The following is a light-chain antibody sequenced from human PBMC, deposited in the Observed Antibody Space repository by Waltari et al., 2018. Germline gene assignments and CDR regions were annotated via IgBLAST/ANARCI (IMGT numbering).Light chain of an antibody. V-gene: IGLV1-47*01. CDR1: SSHIGSDD. Sequence: QSVLTQPPSASGTPGQRVTIYCSGSSSHIGSDDVPWSPQFPGPAPKHLIYRNSHRPSGVPDRFSGSKFGTSASLAIRGLRAEDEADYYCGTWDDSLGAWVFGGGTRVTVL. J-gene: IGLJ3*02. CDR2: RNS. CDR3: GTWDDSLGAWV.